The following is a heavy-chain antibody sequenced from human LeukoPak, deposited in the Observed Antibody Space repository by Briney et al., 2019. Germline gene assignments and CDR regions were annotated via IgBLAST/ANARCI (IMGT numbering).Heavy chain of an antibody. J-gene: IGHJ4*02. D-gene: IGHD4-17*01. CDR1: GFTFSSYS. CDR3: ARGDDDYGDVFDY. Sequence: GGSLRLSCAASGFTFSSYSMNWVRQAPGEGLEWVSYISSSSSTIYYADSVKGRFTISRDNAKNSLYLQMNSLRAEDTAVYYCARGDDDYGDVFDYWGQGTLVTVSS. CDR2: ISSSSSTI. V-gene: IGHV3-48*01.